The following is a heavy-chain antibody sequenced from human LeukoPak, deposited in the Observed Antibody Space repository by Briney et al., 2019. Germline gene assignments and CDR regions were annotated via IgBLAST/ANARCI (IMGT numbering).Heavy chain of an antibody. D-gene: IGHD6-13*01. CDR3: ARDGAAAGNYNYYYYMDV. Sequence: PGGSLRLSCAASGFTFSSYSMNWVRQAPGKGLEWVSYISSSSSTIYYADSVKGRFTISRDNAKNSVNLQMNSLRAEDMAVYYCARDGAAAGNYNYYYYMDVWGKGTTVTVSS. CDR2: ISSSSSTI. V-gene: IGHV3-48*01. J-gene: IGHJ6*03. CDR1: GFTFSSYS.